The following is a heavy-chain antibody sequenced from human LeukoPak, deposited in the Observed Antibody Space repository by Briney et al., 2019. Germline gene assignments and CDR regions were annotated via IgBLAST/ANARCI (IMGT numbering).Heavy chain of an antibody. CDR1: GFTL. D-gene: IGHD3-22*01. CDR3: ARDNYDSSTPYYFDY. CDR2: ISSSGTTI. V-gene: IGHV3-48*03. J-gene: IGHJ4*02. Sequence: GGSLRLSCAASGFTLTWVRQAPGKGLEWVSYISSSGTTIYYADSVKGRFTISRDNAKNSLYLQMNSLRAEDTAVYYCARDNYDSSTPYYFDYWGQGTLVTVSS.